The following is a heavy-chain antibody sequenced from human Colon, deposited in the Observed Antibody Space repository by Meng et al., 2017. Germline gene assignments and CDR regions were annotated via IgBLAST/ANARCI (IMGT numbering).Heavy chain of an antibody. J-gene: IGHJ4*02. CDR1: GFTLSDDY. CDR2: TRDKANSYST. D-gene: IGHD6-13*01. V-gene: IGHV3-72*01. CDR3: ARVNRGSSSWGY. Sequence: GGGHVRPGGSPRLSCEATGFTLSDDYMAGVRRAPGKGLEWVGRTRDKANSYSTDYAASVKGRFTISRDDSQNSLFLQMNSLKTEDTAVYYCARVNRGSSSWGYWGQGTLVTVSS.